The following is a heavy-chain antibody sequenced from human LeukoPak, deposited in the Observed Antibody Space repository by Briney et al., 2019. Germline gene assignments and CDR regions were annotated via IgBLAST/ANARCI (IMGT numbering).Heavy chain of an antibody. CDR3: ASLEYRNAPAAIVLGYYYYMDV. D-gene: IGHD2-2*01. CDR2: IIPIFGTA. J-gene: IGHJ6*03. V-gene: IGHV1-69*13. Sequence: ASVKVSCKASGGTFSSYAISWVRQAPGQGLEWMGGIIPIFGTANYAQKFQGRVTITADESTSTAYMELSSLRSEDTAVYYCASLEYRNAPAAIVLGYYYYMDVWGKGTTVTVSS. CDR1: GGTFSSYA.